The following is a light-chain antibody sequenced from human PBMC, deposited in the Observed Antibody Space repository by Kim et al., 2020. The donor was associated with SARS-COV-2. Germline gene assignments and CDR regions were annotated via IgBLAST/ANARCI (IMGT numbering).Light chain of an antibody. CDR3: CSYTGDYTLGV. V-gene: IGLV2-11*01. CDR1: SSDVGGYDF. Sequence: QSALTQPRSVSGSLGQSVTISCTGTSSDVGGYDFVPWYQHHPGRAPKLIIFDVTKRPSWVPDRFSGSKSGNTASLAISGLLSEDEADYYCCSYTGDYTLGVFGGGTQLTVL. CDR2: DVT. J-gene: IGLJ3*02.